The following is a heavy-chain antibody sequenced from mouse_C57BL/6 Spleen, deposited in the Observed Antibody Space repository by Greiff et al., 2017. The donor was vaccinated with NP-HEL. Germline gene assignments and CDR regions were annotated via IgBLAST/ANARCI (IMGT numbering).Heavy chain of an antibody. CDR3: ARKRGSSPLDY. J-gene: IGHJ4*01. CDR1: GYAFSSYW. Sequence: VQLQQSGAELVKPGASVKISCKASGYAFSSYWMNWVKQRPGKGLEWIGQIYPGDGDTNYNGKFKGKSTLTADKSSSTAYMQLSSLTSEDSAVYFCARKRGSSPLDYWGQGTSVTVSS. D-gene: IGHD1-1*01. V-gene: IGHV1-80*01. CDR2: IYPGDGDT.